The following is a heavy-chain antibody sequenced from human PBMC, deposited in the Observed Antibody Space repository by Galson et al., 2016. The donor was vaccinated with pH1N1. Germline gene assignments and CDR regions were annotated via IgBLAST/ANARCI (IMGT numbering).Heavy chain of an antibody. V-gene: IGHV3-48*03. Sequence: SLRLSCAASGFTFNSYEMNWFRQAPGKGLEWVPYINGSSGTIRNYADAVKGRFTISRDNAKNSLFLQMNSLRVEDTAIYYCARGNPVPDWGRGTLVTVSS. CDR3: ARGNPVPD. J-gene: IGHJ4*02. CDR2: INGSSGTIR. CDR1: GFTFNSYE. D-gene: IGHD6-6*01.